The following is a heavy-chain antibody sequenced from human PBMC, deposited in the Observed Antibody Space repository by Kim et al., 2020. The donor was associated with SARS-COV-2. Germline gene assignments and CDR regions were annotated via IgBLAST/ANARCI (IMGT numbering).Heavy chain of an antibody. J-gene: IGHJ4*02. Sequence: SLRLSCAASGFTFDDYAMHWVRQAPGKGLEWVSGISWNSGSIGYADSVKGRFTISRDNAKNSLYLQMNSPRAEDTALYYCAKDNGSGSYLWRFPDYWGQGTLVTVSS. CDR3: AKDNGSGSYLWRFPDY. V-gene: IGHV3-9*01. CDR2: ISWNSGSI. D-gene: IGHD3-10*01. CDR1: GFTFDDYA.